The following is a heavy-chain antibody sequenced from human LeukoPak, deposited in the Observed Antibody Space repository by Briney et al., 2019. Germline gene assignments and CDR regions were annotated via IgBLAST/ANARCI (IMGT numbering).Heavy chain of an antibody. CDR1: GGSISNCY. CDR3: ARVGTAALEN. D-gene: IGHD6-13*01. Sequence: SETLSLTCTVSGGSISNCYWSWIRQPPGEGLEGMGYIYSGNTNYNPSLKSRVAISVDTSKNQFSLKMSSVTAADTAVYYCARVGTAALENWGQGTLVSVSS. V-gene: IGHV4-59*01. CDR2: IYSGNT. J-gene: IGHJ4*02.